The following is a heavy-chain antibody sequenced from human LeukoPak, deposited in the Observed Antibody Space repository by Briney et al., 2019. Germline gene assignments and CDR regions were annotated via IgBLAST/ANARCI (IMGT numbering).Heavy chain of an antibody. D-gene: IGHD1-26*01. J-gene: IGHJ5*02. CDR2: ISGDGDNT. Sequence: GGSLRLSCVASGFTLNDYALHWVRQAPGKGLEWISLISGDGDNTYYADSVKGRFTISRDNSKNSLYLQMSSLRAEDTALYYCAKGVRSGTYYNCFDPWGQGTLVTVSS. CDR1: GFTLNDYA. V-gene: IGHV3-43*02. CDR3: AKGVRSGTYYNCFDP.